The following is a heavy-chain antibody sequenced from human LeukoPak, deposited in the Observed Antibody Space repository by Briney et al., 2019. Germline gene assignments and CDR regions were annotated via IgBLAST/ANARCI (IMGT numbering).Heavy chain of an antibody. CDR2: IYTSGST. CDR1: GGSISSGSYY. J-gene: IGHJ4*02. Sequence: SQTLSLTRTVSGGSISSGSYYWSWIRQPAGKGLEWIGRIYTSGSTNYNPSLKSRVTISVDTSKNQFSLKLSSVTAADTAVYYCARSPFWSGYYNIQPFDYWGQRTLVTVSS. CDR3: ARSPFWSGYYNIQPFDY. V-gene: IGHV4-61*02. D-gene: IGHD3-3*01.